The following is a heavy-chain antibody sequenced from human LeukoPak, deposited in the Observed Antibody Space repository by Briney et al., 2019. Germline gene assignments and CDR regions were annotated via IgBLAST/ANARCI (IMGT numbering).Heavy chain of an antibody. Sequence: SETLSLTCTVSGVSISNGVHYWSWIRQHPGKGLEWIGHIYYSGSTYYNPSLKSRVTISVDTSKNQFSLKLSSVTAADTAVYYCARGGEIWLHFDYWGQGTLVTVSS. CDR2: IYYSGST. V-gene: IGHV4-31*03. CDR3: ARGGEIWLHFDY. D-gene: IGHD5-18*01. CDR1: GVSISNGVHY. J-gene: IGHJ4*02.